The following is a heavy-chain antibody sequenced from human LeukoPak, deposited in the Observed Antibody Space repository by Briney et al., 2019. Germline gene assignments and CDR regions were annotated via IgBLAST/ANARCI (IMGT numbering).Heavy chain of an antibody. V-gene: IGHV3-48*03. CDR2: ISSSGSTI. J-gene: IGHJ4*02. CDR3: ARGPYSGYDPFDY. CDR1: GFTFSSYE. Sequence: GGSLRLSCAASGFTFSSYEMNWVGQAPGKGLEWVSYISSSGSTIYYADSVKGRFTISRDNAKNSLYLQMNSLRAEDTAVYYCARGPYSGYDPFDYWGQGTLVTVSS. D-gene: IGHD5-12*01.